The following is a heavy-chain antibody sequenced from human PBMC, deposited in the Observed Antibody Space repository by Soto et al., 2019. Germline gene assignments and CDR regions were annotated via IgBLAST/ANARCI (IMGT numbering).Heavy chain of an antibody. CDR3: ARDLTVCGGSCYAFDY. Sequence: QVQLVESGGGLVKPGGSLRLSCAAAGFTFSDYYISWIRHAPGKGLEWVSYISSSGSTIYYADSVKGRFTISRDNAKNSLYLQMNSLRAEDTAVYYCARDLTVCGGSCYAFDYWGQGTLVTVSS. J-gene: IGHJ4*02. CDR1: GFTFSDYY. D-gene: IGHD2-15*01. CDR2: ISSSGSTI. V-gene: IGHV3-11*01.